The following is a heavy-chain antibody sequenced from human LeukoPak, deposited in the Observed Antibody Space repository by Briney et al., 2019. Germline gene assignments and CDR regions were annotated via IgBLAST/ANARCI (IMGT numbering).Heavy chain of an antibody. Sequence: ASVKVSCKASGYTLTDYYMHWARQAPGQGLEWMGWLNPNSGGTNYAQKFQGRVTMTRDTSISTAYMELSRLRSDDTAVYYCARDKEVPAAIYYYYYYMDVWGKGTTVTISS. CDR2: LNPNSGGT. CDR3: ARDKEVPAAIYYYYYYMDV. J-gene: IGHJ6*03. CDR1: GYTLTDYY. V-gene: IGHV1-2*02. D-gene: IGHD2-2*02.